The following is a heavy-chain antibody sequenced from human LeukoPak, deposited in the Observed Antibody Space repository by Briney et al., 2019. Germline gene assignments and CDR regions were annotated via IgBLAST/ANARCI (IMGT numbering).Heavy chain of an antibody. Sequence: SETLSLTCAVSGGSISSGGYASNWIRQPPGKGLEWIGYIENSGSTSHNPSPKSPSTMSVETPQHQFSLKLSSVTAADTAVYYCASGWGPASCGGDCHRHFDYWGQGTLVTVSS. CDR1: GGSISSGGYA. V-gene: IGHV4-30-4*07. CDR2: IENSGST. J-gene: IGHJ4*02. D-gene: IGHD2-21*02. CDR3: ASGWGPASCGGDCHRHFDY.